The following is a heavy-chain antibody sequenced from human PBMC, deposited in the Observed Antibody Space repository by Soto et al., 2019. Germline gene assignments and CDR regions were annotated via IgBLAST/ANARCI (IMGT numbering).Heavy chain of an antibody. CDR2: INQDGSEK. CDR1: GFTFSSYW. Sequence: GSLRLSCAASGFTFSSYWMDWVRQAPGKGLEWVANINQDGSEKHYVDSVKGRFTISRDNAKNSLYLQMSRLTAEDSALYYCAASLDYWGQGTRVTVSS. CDR3: AASLDY. V-gene: IGHV3-7*01. J-gene: IGHJ4*02.